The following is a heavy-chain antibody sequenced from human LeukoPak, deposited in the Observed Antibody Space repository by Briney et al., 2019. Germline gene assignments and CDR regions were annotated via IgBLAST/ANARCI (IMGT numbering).Heavy chain of an antibody. CDR2: ISSSSSYI. CDR3: TRDPGRCTSTSCYPDY. Sequence: ETLSLTCTVSGGSIISSSFYWGWVRQAPGTGLEWVSSISSSSSYIYYADSVKGRFTISRDNAKNSMYLQMNSLRAEDTAVYYCTRDPGRCTSTSCYPDYWGQGTLVTVSS. V-gene: IGHV3-21*01. CDR1: GGSIISSS. D-gene: IGHD2-2*01. J-gene: IGHJ4*02.